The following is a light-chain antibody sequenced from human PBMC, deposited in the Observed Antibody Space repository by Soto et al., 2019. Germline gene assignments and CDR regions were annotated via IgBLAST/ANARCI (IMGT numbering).Light chain of an antibody. Sequence: EIVMTQAEATLSVSPGERATLSCRASQSVSSNLAWYQQKPCQAPKLLIYDASTRATGVSARFSGSGSGTEFTLTISILQSEDFAVYYCQQYNNWSPVTFGQGTRLEIK. J-gene: IGKJ5*01. CDR2: DAS. V-gene: IGKV3-15*01. CDR3: QQYNNWSPVT. CDR1: QSVSSN.